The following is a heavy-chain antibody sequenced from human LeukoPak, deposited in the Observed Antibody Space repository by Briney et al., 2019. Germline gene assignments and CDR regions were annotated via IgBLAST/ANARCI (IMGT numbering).Heavy chain of an antibody. D-gene: IGHD2-15*01. CDR2: ITGSGGNT. CDR3: AKGAYCSGGNCYLGDLDY. Sequence: PGGSLRLSCAASGFTFYDYAMSWVRQAPGKGLEWVSVITGSGGNTFYADSVKGRFTISRDNSKNTLYLQMNSLRVEDTAVYYCAKGAYCSGGNCYLGDLDYWGQGTLVTVSS. J-gene: IGHJ4*02. V-gene: IGHV3-23*01. CDR1: GFTFYDYA.